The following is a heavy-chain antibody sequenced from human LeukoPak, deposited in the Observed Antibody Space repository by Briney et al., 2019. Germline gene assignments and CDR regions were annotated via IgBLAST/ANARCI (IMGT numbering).Heavy chain of an antibody. Sequence: PGGSLRLSCAASGFTFDDYAMHWVRQAPGKGLEWVSGISWNSGSIGYADSVKGRFTISRDNAKNSLYLQMDSLRAEDTALYYCAKDVWRGLYDSSGYFFDYWGQGTLVTVSS. CDR1: GFTFDDYA. V-gene: IGHV3-9*01. CDR3: AKDVWRGLYDSSGYFFDY. CDR2: ISWNSGSI. D-gene: IGHD3-22*01. J-gene: IGHJ4*02.